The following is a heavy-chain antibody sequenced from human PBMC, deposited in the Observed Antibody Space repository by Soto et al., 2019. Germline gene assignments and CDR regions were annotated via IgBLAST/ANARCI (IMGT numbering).Heavy chain of an antibody. V-gene: IGHV3-30-3*01. CDR2: ISYDGSNK. CDR3: ARSMGIAAAGRYYGMDV. Sequence: QVQLVESGGGVVQPGRSLRLSCAASGFTFSSYAMHWVRQAPGKGLEWVAVISYDGSNKYYADSVKGRFTISRDNSKNTLYLQMNSLRAEDTAVYCCARSMGIAAAGRYYGMDVWGQGTTVTVSS. D-gene: IGHD6-13*01. J-gene: IGHJ6*02. CDR1: GFTFSSYA.